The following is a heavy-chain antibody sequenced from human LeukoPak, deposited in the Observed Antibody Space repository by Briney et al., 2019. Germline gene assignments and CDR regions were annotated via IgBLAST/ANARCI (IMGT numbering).Heavy chain of an antibody. J-gene: IGHJ4*02. CDR2: INDGGNT. Sequence: PSETRSLTCTVSGGSISTSSYYCGWILQPPGNGREWIASINDGGNTYYNPSLKSRVTISVDTSNNLFSLNLRSVTAADTAVYHCARGYCSGGSCYSDLDYWGQGTLVTVSS. V-gene: IGHV4-39*01. CDR1: GGSISTSSYY. D-gene: IGHD2-15*01. CDR3: ARGYCSGGSCYSDLDY.